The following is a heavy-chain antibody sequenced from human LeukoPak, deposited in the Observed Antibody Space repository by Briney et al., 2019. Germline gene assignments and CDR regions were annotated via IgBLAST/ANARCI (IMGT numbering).Heavy chain of an antibody. CDR1: GGSISSTSYY. Sequence: SETLSLTCTVSGGSISSTSYYWRWIRQPPGKGLEWIGYIYYSGSTNYNPSLKSRVTISVDTSKNQFSLKLSSVTAADTAVYYCARSDCSSTSCYNPYYYYYGMDVWGQGTTVTVSS. CDR3: ARSDCSSTSCYNPYYYYYGMDV. V-gene: IGHV4-61*01. CDR2: IYYSGST. J-gene: IGHJ6*02. D-gene: IGHD2-2*02.